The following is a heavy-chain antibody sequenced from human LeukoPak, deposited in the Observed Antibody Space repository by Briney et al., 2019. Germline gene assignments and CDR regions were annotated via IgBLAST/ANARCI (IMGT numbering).Heavy chain of an antibody. CDR1: GGPLRRYY. CDR3: ARASLGMITFGGVIAPSAFDI. D-gene: IGHD3-16*02. CDR2: IYCSGST. V-gene: IGHV4-59*01. Sequence: SETLSLTCSVSGGPLRRYYWRWIRQPPGKALECIGYIYCSGSTNYNPSLKRRVTISGHTSKNQFSLKLSSVTAADTAVYYCARASLGMITFGGVIAPSAFDIWGQGTMVTVSS. J-gene: IGHJ3*02.